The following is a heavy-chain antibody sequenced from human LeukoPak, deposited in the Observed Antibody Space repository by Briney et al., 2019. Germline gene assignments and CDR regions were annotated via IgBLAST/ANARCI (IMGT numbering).Heavy chain of an antibody. CDR3: TTDLVETRDY. CDR1: GFTFSNAW. J-gene: IGHJ4*02. Sequence: GGSLRLSCAASGFTFSNAWMNWVRQAPGKGLEWVGRIKSKTDGWATDYAAPVKGRFTISRDDSKNTLYLQMTSLKTEDTAVYYCTTDLVETRDYWGQGTLVTVSS. V-gene: IGHV3-15*07. D-gene: IGHD2-21*01. CDR2: IKSKTDGWAT.